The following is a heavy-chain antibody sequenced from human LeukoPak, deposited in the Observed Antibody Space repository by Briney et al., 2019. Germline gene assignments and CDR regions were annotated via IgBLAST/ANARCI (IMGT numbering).Heavy chain of an antibody. Sequence: SETLSLTCAVYGGSFSGYYWSWIRQPPGKGLEWIGEINHSGSTNYNPSLKSRVTISVDTSKNQFSLKLSSVTAADTAVYYCARGRAYYYGSGSWPAIDCWGQGTLVTVSS. J-gene: IGHJ4*02. V-gene: IGHV4-34*01. D-gene: IGHD3-10*01. CDR1: GGSFSGYY. CDR3: ARGRAYYYGSGSWPAIDC. CDR2: INHSGST.